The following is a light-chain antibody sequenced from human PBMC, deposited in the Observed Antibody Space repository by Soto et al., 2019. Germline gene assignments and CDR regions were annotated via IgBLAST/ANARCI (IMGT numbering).Light chain of an antibody. CDR2: GAS. V-gene: IGKV3-15*01. CDR1: QSVRNN. Sequence: TVMTQSPATLSVSPGERATLSCRTSQSVRNNLAWYQQRPGQAPRLLIYGASTRATGVPARFSGSGSGTDFTLTINSLQSEDFAVYFCQQYNNWPPWTFGQGTKVEIK. J-gene: IGKJ1*01. CDR3: QQYNNWPPWT.